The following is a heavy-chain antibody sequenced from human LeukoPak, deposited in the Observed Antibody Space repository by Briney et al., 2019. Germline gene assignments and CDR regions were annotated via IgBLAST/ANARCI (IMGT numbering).Heavy chain of an antibody. J-gene: IGHJ5*02. Sequence: SETLSLTCTVSGGSISSGSYYWSWIRQPAGKGLEWIGYIYYSGSTNYNPSLKSRVTISVDTSKNQFSLKLSSVTAADTAVYYCARDKFLGFDPWGQGTLVIVSS. CDR2: IYYSGST. CDR3: ARDKFLGFDP. D-gene: IGHD2-21*01. CDR1: GGSISSGSYY. V-gene: IGHV4-61*10.